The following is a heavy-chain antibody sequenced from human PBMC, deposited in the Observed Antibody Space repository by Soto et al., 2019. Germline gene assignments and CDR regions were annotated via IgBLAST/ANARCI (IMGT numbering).Heavy chain of an antibody. V-gene: IGHV1-69*01. CDR2: IIPIFRTA. CDR3: ARGTDYYDSSGGYYFDY. Sequence: QVQLVQSGAEVKKPGSSVKVSCKTSGGTFSSYAISWVRQAPGQGLEWMGGIIPIFRTANYAQNFQGRVTITADESTSTAYMELSSLRSEDTAVYYCARGTDYYDSSGGYYFDYWGQGTLVTVSS. J-gene: IGHJ4*02. D-gene: IGHD3-22*01. CDR1: GGTFSSYA.